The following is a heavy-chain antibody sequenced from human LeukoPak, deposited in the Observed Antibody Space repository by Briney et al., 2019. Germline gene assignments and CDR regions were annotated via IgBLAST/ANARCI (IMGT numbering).Heavy chain of an antibody. Sequence: GGSLRLSCAASGFTFNNYWMTWVRQAPGEGLEWVANIKQDGSEKYYVDSVKGRFTISRDNAKNSLYLQMNSLRAEDTSVYFCARDQTPFVWGHGPLVTVSS. V-gene: IGHV3-7*01. CDR1: GFTFNNYW. CDR2: IKQDGSEK. CDR3: ARDQTPFV. J-gene: IGHJ4*01.